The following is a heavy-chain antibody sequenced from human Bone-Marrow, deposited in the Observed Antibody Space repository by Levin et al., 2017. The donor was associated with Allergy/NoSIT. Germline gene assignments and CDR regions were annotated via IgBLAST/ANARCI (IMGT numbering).Heavy chain of an antibody. D-gene: IGHD6-19*01. Sequence: PGESLKISCQGSGYSFTKYWIGWVRQMPGKGLEWMGIICPDDSDTRYDPSFEGQVTISADKSINTAYLQWSSLKATDTAIYYCARQAQVAGPGIDYWGQGTLVTVSS. J-gene: IGHJ4*02. CDR1: GYSFTKYW. CDR3: ARQAQVAGPGIDY. CDR2: ICPDDSDT. V-gene: IGHV5-51*01.